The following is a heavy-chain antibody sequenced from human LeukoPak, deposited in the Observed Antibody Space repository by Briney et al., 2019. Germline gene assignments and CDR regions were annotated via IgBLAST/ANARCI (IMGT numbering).Heavy chain of an antibody. V-gene: IGHV4-30-4*07. J-gene: IGHJ3*02. CDR3: AREDDGDGYNPPRKAFDI. Sequence: PSETLSLTCAVSGGSISSGGYSWSWLRQPPGTGLEWIGYIYYSGSTYYNPSLKSRVTISVDTSKNQFSLKLSSVTAADTAVYYCAREDDGDGYNPPRKAFDIWGQGTMVTVSS. CDR2: IYYSGST. CDR1: GGSISSGGYS. D-gene: IGHD5-24*01.